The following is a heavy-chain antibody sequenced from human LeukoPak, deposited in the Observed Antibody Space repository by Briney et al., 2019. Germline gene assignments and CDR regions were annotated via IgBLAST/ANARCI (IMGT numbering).Heavy chain of an antibody. D-gene: IGHD5-24*01. V-gene: IGHV4-4*07. J-gene: IGHJ5*02. Sequence: PSETLSLTCTVSGGSISGYSWSWIRQPAGKGLEWIGLMYTSGSTNYNPSLKSRVTMSVDTSKNQFYLKLSSVTAADTAVYYCARGDGYNYYRWFDPWGQGTLVTVSS. CDR1: GGSISGYS. CDR2: MYTSGST. CDR3: ARGDGYNYYRWFDP.